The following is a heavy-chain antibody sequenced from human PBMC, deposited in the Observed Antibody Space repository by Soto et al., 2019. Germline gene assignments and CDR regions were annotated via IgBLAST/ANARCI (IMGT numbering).Heavy chain of an antibody. CDR1: GYTFTSHY. CDR2: INPSGGST. D-gene: IGHD2-2*02. CDR3: ARDLGIVVVPAAIKSGYYGMDV. J-gene: IGHJ6*02. V-gene: IGHV1-46*01. Sequence: ASVKVSCKXSGYTFTSHYMHWVRQAPGQGLEWMGIINPSGGSTSYAQKFQGRVTMTRDTSTSTVYMELSSLRSEDTAVYYCARDLGIVVVPAAIKSGYYGMDVWGQGTTVTVSS.